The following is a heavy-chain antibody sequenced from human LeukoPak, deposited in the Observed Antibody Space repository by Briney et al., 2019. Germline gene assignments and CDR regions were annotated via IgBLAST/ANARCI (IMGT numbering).Heavy chain of an antibody. Sequence: SWLRQHPGKGLEWIGYIYYTGDTYNIPSIKSRITISVDTSKNQFSLKLTSVTAADTAVYYCARERGSLPDYWGQGTLVTVSS. CDR3: ARERGSLPDY. D-gene: IGHD3-16*01. J-gene: IGHJ4*02. CDR2: IYYTGDT. V-gene: IGHV4-31*02.